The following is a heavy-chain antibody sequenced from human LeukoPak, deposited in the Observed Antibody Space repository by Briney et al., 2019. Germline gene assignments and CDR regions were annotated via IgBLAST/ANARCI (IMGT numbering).Heavy chain of an antibody. V-gene: IGHV4-59*01. CDR1: GGSISSYY. CDR3: ARVLDYDFSSFDP. D-gene: IGHD3-3*01. CDR2: IYYSGST. Sequence: SETLSLTCTVSGGSISSYYWSWIRQPPGKGLEWIGYIYYSGSTNYNLSLKSRVTISVDTSKNQFSLKLSSVTAADTAVYYCARVLDYDFSSFDPWGQGTLVTVSS. J-gene: IGHJ5*02.